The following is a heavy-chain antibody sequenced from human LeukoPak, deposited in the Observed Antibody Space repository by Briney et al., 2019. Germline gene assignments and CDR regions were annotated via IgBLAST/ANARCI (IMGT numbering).Heavy chain of an antibody. J-gene: IGHJ4*02. CDR2: IYYSGST. Sequence: PSETLSLTCTVSGGSISSGGYYWSWIRQHPGKGLEWIGYIYYSGSTYYNPSLKSRVTISVDKSKNQFSLNLTSVTAADTAVYCAVLEGYYSGSGTYYWGRGTLVTVSS. V-gene: IGHV4-31*09. CDR1: GGSISSGGYY. CDR3: AVLEGYYSGSGTYY. D-gene: IGHD3-10*01.